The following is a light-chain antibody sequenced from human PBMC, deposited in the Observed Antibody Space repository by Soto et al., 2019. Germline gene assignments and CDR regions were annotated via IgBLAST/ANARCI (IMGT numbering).Light chain of an antibody. CDR3: QHYNNWPPWT. J-gene: IGKJ1*01. Sequence: EIVMTQSPATLSVSPGERATLSCRASQSVRSNLAWYQQKPGQAPRLLIYGGSIRATGIPARISGSGSGTNFTLTISSLQSEDFAIYYCQHYNNWPPWTFGQGTKVEVK. CDR1: QSVRSN. CDR2: GGS. V-gene: IGKV3-15*01.